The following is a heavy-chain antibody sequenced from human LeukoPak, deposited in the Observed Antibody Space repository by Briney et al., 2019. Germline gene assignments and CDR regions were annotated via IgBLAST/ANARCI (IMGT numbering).Heavy chain of an antibody. J-gene: IGHJ4*02. CDR2: ISYDGSKK. D-gene: IGHD6-6*01. CDR1: GFTFSNYG. V-gene: IGHV3-30*18. Sequence: GGSLRLSCAVSGFTFSNYGMHWVRQAPGKGLEWVAVISYDGSKKYYADSVKGRFTISRDNSKNTLYLQMNSLRAEDTAVYYCAKARGAYSSTYYFHYWGQGTLVTVSS. CDR3: AKARGAYSSTYYFHY.